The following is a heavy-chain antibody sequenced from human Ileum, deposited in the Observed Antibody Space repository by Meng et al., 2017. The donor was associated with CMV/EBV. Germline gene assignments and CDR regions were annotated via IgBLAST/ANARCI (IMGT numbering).Heavy chain of an antibody. CDR1: GDSIGIYY. V-gene: IGHV4-4*07. J-gene: IGHJ5*02. CDR3: ARGTKYGSGNWFDP. Sequence: QVHLLGWCPVLVKPSETLSLTCSVAGDSIGIYYWSWTRQPAGKGLEWIGRIYSNGNNNYNPSLESRVTMSVDTSKNHFSLKLNSVTAADTAVYYCARGTKYGSGNWFDPWGQGTLVTVSS. D-gene: IGHD3-10*01. CDR2: IYSNGNN.